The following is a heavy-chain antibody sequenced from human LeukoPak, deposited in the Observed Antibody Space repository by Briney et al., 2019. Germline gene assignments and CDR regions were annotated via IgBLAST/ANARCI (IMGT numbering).Heavy chain of an antibody. CDR1: GFTFSCYA. V-gene: IGHV3-23*01. D-gene: IGHD3-3*01. CDR3: AKDLAPYYDFWSGLGFDY. J-gene: IGHJ4*02. Sequence: ESLRLCCAAYGFTFSCYAMSSVRQTPGKGLEWVSRYRGSGDTYYADSVKGRFTISRDNSMYTLYLQLSSLRAEDTAIYYCAKDLAPYYDFWSGLGFDYWGQGTLVTVSS. CDR2: YRGSGDT.